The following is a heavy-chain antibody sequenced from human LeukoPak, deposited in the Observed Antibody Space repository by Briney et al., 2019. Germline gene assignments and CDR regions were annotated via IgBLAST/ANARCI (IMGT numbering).Heavy chain of an antibody. Sequence: GGSLRLSCAASGFTFSSYSMNWVRQAPGKGLEWVSYITPSSSTIYYADSVKGRFTISRDNAKNSLYLQMNSLRPEDTALYYCAKTLKYYYDSSGYYPDWGQGTLVTVSS. V-gene: IGHV3-48*04. CDR3: AKTLKYYYDSSGYYPD. J-gene: IGHJ4*02. D-gene: IGHD3-22*01. CDR2: ITPSSSTI. CDR1: GFTFSSYS.